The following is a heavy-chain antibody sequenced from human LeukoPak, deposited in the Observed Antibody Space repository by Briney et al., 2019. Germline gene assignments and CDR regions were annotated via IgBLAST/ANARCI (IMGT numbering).Heavy chain of an antibody. CDR3: ASARQWLGTYYFDY. J-gene: IGHJ4*02. V-gene: IGHV4-4*07. Sequence: SETLSLTCTVSGGSISSYYWSWIRQPAGKGLEWIGRIYTSGSTNYNPSLKSRVTMSVDTSKNQFSLKLSSVTAADTAVYYCASARQWLGTYYFDYWGQGTLVTVSS. CDR1: GGSISSYY. CDR2: IYTSGST. D-gene: IGHD6-19*01.